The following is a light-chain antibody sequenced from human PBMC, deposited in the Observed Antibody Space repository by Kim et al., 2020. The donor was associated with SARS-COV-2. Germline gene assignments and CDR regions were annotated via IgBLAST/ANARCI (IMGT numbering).Light chain of an antibody. V-gene: IGKV1-33*01. CDR1: QENRNY. CDR2: DAS. Sequence: ASVGNRVTRPCHASQENRNYLNWYQQKPGEAPKVLIHDASSLETGVSSRFSGRGSGTDFTLAISSLQPEDIATYYCQQYDSLPMTFGQGTRLEIK. J-gene: IGKJ5*01. CDR3: QQYDSLPMT.